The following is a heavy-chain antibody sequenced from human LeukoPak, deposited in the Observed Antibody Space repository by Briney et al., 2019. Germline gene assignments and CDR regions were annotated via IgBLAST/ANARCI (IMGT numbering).Heavy chain of an antibody. CDR3: VLLGYCCGGNCYPIVY. CDR2: ISGYNGNT. Sequence: ASVKVSCKASGYTFTSYGISWVRQPPAQGLEGMGWISGYNGNTNYAQKLQGRVPMTTDTSTSTAYMELRSLRSDDTGVYYCVLLGYCCGGNCYPIVYWGQGTLVTVSS. CDR1: GYTFTSYG. V-gene: IGHV1-18*01. J-gene: IGHJ4*02. D-gene: IGHD2-15*01.